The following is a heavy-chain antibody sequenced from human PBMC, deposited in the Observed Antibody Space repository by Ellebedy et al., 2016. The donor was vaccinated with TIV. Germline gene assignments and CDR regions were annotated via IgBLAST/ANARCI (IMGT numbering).Heavy chain of an antibody. Sequence: GSLRLSXTVSGGSISSYYWSWIRQPPGKGLEWIGYIYYSGSTNYNPSLKSRVTISVDTSKNQFSLNLSSVTAADTAVYYCARGVRPFDYWGQGTLVTVSS. D-gene: IGHD3-16*01. J-gene: IGHJ4*02. CDR1: GGSISSYY. V-gene: IGHV4-59*01. CDR3: ARGVRPFDY. CDR2: IYYSGST.